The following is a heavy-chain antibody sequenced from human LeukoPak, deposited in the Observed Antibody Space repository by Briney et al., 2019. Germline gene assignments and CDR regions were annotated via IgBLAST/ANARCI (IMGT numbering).Heavy chain of an antibody. J-gene: IGHJ4*02. V-gene: IGHV3-64*02. D-gene: IGHD1-26*01. CDR1: GFSFSTYA. CDR3: TRSNNIVGATYFDY. Sequence: GGSLRLSCAASGFSFSTYAMHWVRQGPGKGLEYISSISSNGGSTYYADSVKGRFTISRDNSKNTLFLQMGSLRAEDMAAYYCTRSNNIVGATYFDYWGQGTLVTVSS. CDR2: ISSNGGST.